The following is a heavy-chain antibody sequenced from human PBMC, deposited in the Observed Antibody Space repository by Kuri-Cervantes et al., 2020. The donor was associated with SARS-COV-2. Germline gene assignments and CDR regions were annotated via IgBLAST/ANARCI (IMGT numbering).Heavy chain of an antibody. Sequence: ASVKVSCKASGYTFASYAMHWVRQAPGQRLEWMGWISAYNGNTNYAQKLQGRVTMTTDTSTSTAYMELRSLRSDDTAVYYCARVAVAALDYWGQGTLVTVSS. CDR3: ARVAVAALDY. D-gene: IGHD6-19*01. CDR1: GYTFASYA. J-gene: IGHJ4*02. CDR2: ISAYNGNT. V-gene: IGHV1-18*01.